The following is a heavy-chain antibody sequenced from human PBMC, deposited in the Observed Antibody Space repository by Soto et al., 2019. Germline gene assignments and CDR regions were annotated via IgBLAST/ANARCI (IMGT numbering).Heavy chain of an antibody. Sequence: PGGSLRLSCAASGFTFSSYAMSWVRQAPGKGLEWVSAISGSGGSTYYAAPVKGRFTISRDDSKNTLYLQMNSLKTEDTAVYYCTTGYSYGFFDYWGQGTLVTVSS. CDR2: ISGSGGST. CDR1: GFTFSSYA. CDR3: TTGYSYGFFDY. J-gene: IGHJ4*02. V-gene: IGHV3-23*01. D-gene: IGHD5-18*01.